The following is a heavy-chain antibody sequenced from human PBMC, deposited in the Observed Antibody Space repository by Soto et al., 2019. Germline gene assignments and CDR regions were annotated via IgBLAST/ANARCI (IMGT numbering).Heavy chain of an antibody. Sequence: GGSLRLSCAASGFTVSSNYMSWVRQAPGKGLEWVSVIYSGGSTYYADSVKGRFTISRDNSKNTLYLQMNSLRAEDTAVYYCARDRNREYYFDYWGQGTLVTVSS. CDR2: IYSGGST. CDR1: GFTVSSNY. CDR3: ARDRNREYYFDY. D-gene: IGHD4-4*01. J-gene: IGHJ4*02. V-gene: IGHV3-53*01.